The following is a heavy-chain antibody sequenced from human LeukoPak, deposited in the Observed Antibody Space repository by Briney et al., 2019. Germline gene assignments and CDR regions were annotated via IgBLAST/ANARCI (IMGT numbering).Heavy chain of an antibody. CDR1: GLTFSSYG. Sequence: GGSLRLSCAASGLTFSSYGMHWVRQAPGKGLEWVAVISYDGSNKYYADSVKGRFTISRDNSKNTLYLQMNSLRAEDTAVYYCAKVSLRSGWLDYWGQGTLVTVSS. D-gene: IGHD6-19*01. CDR2: ISYDGSNK. CDR3: AKVSLRSGWLDY. J-gene: IGHJ4*02. V-gene: IGHV3-30*18.